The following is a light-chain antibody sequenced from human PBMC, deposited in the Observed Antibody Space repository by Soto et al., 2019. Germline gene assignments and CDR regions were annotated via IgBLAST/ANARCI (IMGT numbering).Light chain of an antibody. CDR1: TGDIGGYNF. CDR3: ASYTSASTLV. Sequence: QSVLTQPASVSGSPGQSITISCLGTTGDIGGYNFVSWYQQHPGKAPQLMIHEIGNRPSGVSNRFSASKSGNTASLTISGLQPEHEADYYYASYTSASTLVFGTGTKVTVL. CDR2: EIG. J-gene: IGLJ1*01. V-gene: IGLV2-14*01.